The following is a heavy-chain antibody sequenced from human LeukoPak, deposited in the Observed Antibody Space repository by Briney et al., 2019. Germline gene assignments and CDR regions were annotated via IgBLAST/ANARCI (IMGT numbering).Heavy chain of an antibody. CDR3: AVYYYGSGTPPFDP. J-gene: IGHJ5*02. CDR2: IIPIFGTA. CDR1: GGTFSSYA. V-gene: IGHV1-69*06. Sequence: SVKVSCKASGGTFSSYAISWVRQAPGQGLEWMGGIIPIFGTANYAQKFQGRVTITADKCTSAAYMERSSLRSEDRAVYYCAVYYYGSGTPPFDPWGQGTLVTVSS. D-gene: IGHD3-10*01.